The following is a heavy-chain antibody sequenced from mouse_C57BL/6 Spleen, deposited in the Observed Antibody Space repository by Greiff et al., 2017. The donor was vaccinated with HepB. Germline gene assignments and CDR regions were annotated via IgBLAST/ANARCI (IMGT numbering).Heavy chain of an antibody. V-gene: IGHV1-74*01. J-gene: IGHJ3*01. CDR1: GYTFTSYW. CDR2: IHPSDSDT. Sequence: QVQLQQPGAELVKPGASVKVSCKASGYTFTSYWMHWVKQRPGQGLEWIGRIHPSDSDTNYNQKFKGKATLNVDKSSSTAYMQLSSLTSEDSAVYYCAIALYYYGSSYDAWFAYWGQGTLVTVSA. D-gene: IGHD1-1*01. CDR3: AIALYYYGSSYDAWFAY.